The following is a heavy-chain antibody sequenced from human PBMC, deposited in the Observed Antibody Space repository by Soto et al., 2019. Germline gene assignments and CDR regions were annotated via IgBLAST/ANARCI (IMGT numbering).Heavy chain of an antibody. CDR3: AREDDGGDSLDV. V-gene: IGHV4-30-4*08. CDR2: IHHSGSI. J-gene: IGHJ6*02. Sequence: SETLSLTCTVSGDSISSDYYHWTWIRQSPGKGLEWIGYIHHSGSILYNPSLKSRVTISVDTSKNQFSLHLTSVTAADTAVYFCAREDDGGDSLDVWGQGITVTVSS. D-gene: IGHD2-21*02. CDR1: GDSISSDYYH.